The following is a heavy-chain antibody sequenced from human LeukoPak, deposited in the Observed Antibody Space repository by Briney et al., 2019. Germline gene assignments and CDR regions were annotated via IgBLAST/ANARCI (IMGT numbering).Heavy chain of an antibody. J-gene: IGHJ4*02. Sequence: GGSLRLSCAASGFTFSSYWMSWVRQAPGKGLEWVSVISGSGETTSYADSVKGRFTISRDNSGSTLYLQMNSLRVDDTAVYYCAKGHVDSGGYYYFEYWGQGTLVTVSS. D-gene: IGHD3-22*01. CDR1: GFTFSSYW. CDR2: ISGSGETT. CDR3: AKGHVDSGGYYYFEY. V-gene: IGHV3-23*01.